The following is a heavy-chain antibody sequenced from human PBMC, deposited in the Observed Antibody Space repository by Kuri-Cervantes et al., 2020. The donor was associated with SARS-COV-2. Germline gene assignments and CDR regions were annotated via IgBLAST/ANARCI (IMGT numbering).Heavy chain of an antibody. CDR1: GFTFSSFA. CDR3: ARHNRLTVAHGWDAFDI. D-gene: IGHD6-19*01. Sequence: GESLKISCAASGFTFSSFAMGWVRQAPGKGLEWMGIIYPGDSDTRYSPSFQGQVTIPADKSISTAYLQWSSLKASDTAMYYCARHNRLTVAHGWDAFDIWGQGTVVTVSS. CDR2: IYPGDSDT. J-gene: IGHJ3*02. V-gene: IGHV5-51*01.